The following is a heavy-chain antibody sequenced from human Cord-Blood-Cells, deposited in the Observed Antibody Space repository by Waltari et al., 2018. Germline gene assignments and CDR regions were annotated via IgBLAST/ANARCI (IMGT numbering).Heavy chain of an antibody. Sequence: QVQLQESGPGLVKPSETLSLTCTVSGGSISRYYWSWIRQPPGKGLEWIGYIYYSGSTNYNPSLKSRVTISVDTSKNQFSLKLSSVTAADTAVYYCARHEQQLDYWGQGTLVTVSS. D-gene: IGHD6-13*01. J-gene: IGHJ4*02. V-gene: IGHV4-59*08. CDR2: IYYSGST. CDR3: ARHEQQLDY. CDR1: GGSISRYY.